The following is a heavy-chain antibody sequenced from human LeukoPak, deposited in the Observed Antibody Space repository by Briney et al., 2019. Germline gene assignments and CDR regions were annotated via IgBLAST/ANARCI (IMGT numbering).Heavy chain of an antibody. CDR3: ARVVKYYYGSGSPGYMDV. CDR2: IIPIFGTA. D-gene: IGHD3-10*01. Sequence: GASVKVSCKASGGTFSSYAISWVRQAPGQGLEWMGGIIPIFGTANYAQKFQGRVTITADESTSTAYMELSSLRSEDTAVYYCARVVKYYYGSGSPGYMDVWGKGTTVTISS. CDR1: GGTFSSYA. J-gene: IGHJ6*03. V-gene: IGHV1-69*13.